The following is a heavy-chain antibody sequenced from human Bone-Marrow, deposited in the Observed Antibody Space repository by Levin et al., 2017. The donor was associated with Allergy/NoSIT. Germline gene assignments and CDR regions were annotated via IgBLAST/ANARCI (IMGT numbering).Heavy chain of an antibody. D-gene: IGHD2-2*01. Sequence: SQTLSLTCAVYGGSFSGYYWSWIRQPPGKGLEWIGEINHSGSTNYNPSLKSRVTISVDTSKNQFSLKLSSVTAADTAVYYCARLRIVVVPAAMPADYYYYMDGWGKGTTVTVSS. CDR1: GGSFSGYY. V-gene: IGHV4-34*01. CDR3: ARLRIVVVPAAMPADYYYYMDG. J-gene: IGHJ6*03. CDR2: INHSGST.